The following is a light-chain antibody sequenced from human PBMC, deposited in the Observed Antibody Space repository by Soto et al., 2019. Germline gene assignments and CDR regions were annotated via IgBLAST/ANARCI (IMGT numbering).Light chain of an antibody. CDR1: QSISSY. J-gene: IGKJ1*01. CDR3: QQSYSTPWT. V-gene: IGKV1-39*01. CDR2: AAS. Sequence: DIQMPQSPSSLSASVGDRVTITCRASQSISSYLNWYQQKQGKAPKLLIYAASSLQSGVPSRFSGSGSGTDFTLTISSLQPEYFATYYFQQSYSTPWTFGQGTKLEIK.